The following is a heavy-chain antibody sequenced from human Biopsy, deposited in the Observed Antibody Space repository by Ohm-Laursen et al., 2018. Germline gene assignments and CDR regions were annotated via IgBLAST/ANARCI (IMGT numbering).Heavy chain of an antibody. CDR1: YGSICGHF. D-gene: IGHD3-16*01. V-gene: IGHV4-59*11. CDR2: VYYNGNT. J-gene: IGHJ4*02. CDR3: ARDSRGGHLNTTLITGKNLDS. Sequence: GTLSLTCAVTYGSICGHFWSWIRQAPGKGLEWIGYVYYNGNTNYSPSLKSRATISLDTSKDRFSLKLNSVTAADTAVYFCARDSRGGHLNTTLITGKNLDSWGQGILVTVSS.